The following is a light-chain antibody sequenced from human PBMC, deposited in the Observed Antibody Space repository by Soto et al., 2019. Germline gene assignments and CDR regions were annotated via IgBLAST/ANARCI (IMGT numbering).Light chain of an antibody. V-gene: IGKV3-20*01. CDR1: QSFGSN. CDR2: GVS. J-gene: IGKJ3*01. Sequence: EIVMTQSPATLSVSPGERATLSCRASQSFGSNLAWYQQKPGQAPRLLIYGVSSRATGIPDRFSGSGSGTDFTLTISRLEPEDFAVYYCQQYGSSVTFGPGTKVDI. CDR3: QQYGSSVT.